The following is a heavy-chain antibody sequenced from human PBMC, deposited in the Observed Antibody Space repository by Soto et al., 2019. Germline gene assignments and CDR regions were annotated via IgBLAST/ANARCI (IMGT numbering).Heavy chain of an antibody. Sequence: EVPLVESGGGLVQPGESLRLSCAASGLTFRSYWMHWVRQAPGKGLVWVSRINTDGSVAMYVDSVKGRFTISRDNAMNALYLHMNSLRPEDTSVYYCLRKMLFCPLASRGEGTLVT. CDR2: INTDGSVA. J-gene: IGHJ4*02. CDR1: GLTFRSYW. CDR3: LRKMLFCPLAS. V-gene: IGHV3-74*03. D-gene: IGHD2-8*01.